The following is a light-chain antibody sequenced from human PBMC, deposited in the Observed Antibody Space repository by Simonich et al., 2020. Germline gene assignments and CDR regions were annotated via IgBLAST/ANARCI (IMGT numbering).Light chain of an antibody. CDR2: DAS. CDR1: QDISNY. V-gene: IGKV1-33*01. CDR3: LQDYNYPYT. J-gene: IGKJ2*01. Sequence: DIQMTQSPSPLSASVGDRVTITCQASQDISNYLNWYQHKPGKATKLLIYDASNLETGVPSRFSGSGSGTDFTFTISSLQPEDFATYYCLQDYNYPYTFGQGTKLEIK.